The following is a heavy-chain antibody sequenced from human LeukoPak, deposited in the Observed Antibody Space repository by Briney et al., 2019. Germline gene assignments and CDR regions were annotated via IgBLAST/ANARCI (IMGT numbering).Heavy chain of an antibody. CDR3: ARVRFGDNVDY. CDR2: ISSSSSYI. CDR1: GFTFSSCS. D-gene: IGHD3-10*01. J-gene: IGHJ4*02. V-gene: IGHV3-21*01. Sequence: GGSLRLSCAASGFTFSSCSMNWVRQAPGKGLEWVSSISSSSSYIYYADSVKGRFTISRDNAKNSLYLQMNSLRAEDTAVYYCARVRFGDNVDYWGQGTLVTVSP.